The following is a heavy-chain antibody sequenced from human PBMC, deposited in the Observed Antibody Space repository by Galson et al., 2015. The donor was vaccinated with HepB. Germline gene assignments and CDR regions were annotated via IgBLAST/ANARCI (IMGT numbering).Heavy chain of an antibody. CDR1: GGSISSRGYS. D-gene: IGHD2-15*01. Sequence: TLSLTCTVSGGSISSRGYSWSWIRQHPGKGLEWIGYIYYSGSTYDNPSLKSRVTISVDTSKDQFSLKLSSVTAADTAVYYCASWSYCSGGSCYPGAFDIWGQGTMVTVSS. CDR2: IYYSGST. CDR3: ASWSYCSGGSCYPGAFDI. J-gene: IGHJ3*02. V-gene: IGHV4-31*03.